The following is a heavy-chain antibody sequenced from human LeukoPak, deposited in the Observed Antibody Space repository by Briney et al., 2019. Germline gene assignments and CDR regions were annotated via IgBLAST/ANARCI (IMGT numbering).Heavy chain of an antibody. Sequence: GGSLRLSCAASGFTVSSDYMSWVRQAPGKGLEWVSVIYSGGSTYYADSVKGRFTISRDNSKNNLYLQMISLRGEDTALYSCARGGLRPGDENWFDPWGQGTLVTVSS. CDR2: IYSGGST. CDR1: GFTVSSDY. J-gene: IGHJ5*02. D-gene: IGHD5-24*01. V-gene: IGHV3-66*02. CDR3: ARGGLRPGDENWFDP.